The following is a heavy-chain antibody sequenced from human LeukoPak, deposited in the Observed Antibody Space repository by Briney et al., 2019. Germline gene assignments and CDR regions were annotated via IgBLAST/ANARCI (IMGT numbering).Heavy chain of an antibody. Sequence: LETLSLTCTVSGGSISSYYWSWIRQPPGKGLEWIGYIHYSGSTNYNPSLKSRVTISVDTSKNQFSLKLSSVIAADTAVYYCARTTEGYCSSASCFGFSYSYYMDVWGKGTTVTISS. CDR2: IHYSGST. D-gene: IGHD2-2*01. CDR1: GGSISSYY. J-gene: IGHJ6*03. V-gene: IGHV4-59*01. CDR3: ARTTEGYCSSASCFGFSYSYYMDV.